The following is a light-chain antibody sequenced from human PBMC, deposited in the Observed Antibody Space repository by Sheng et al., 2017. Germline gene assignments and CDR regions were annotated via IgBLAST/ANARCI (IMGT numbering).Light chain of an antibody. J-gene: IGKJ1*01. V-gene: IGKV2-28*01. CDR3: MQSLQTPWT. Sequence: DIVMTQSPLSLPVTLGQPASISCRSSQSLLHSNGYNYLDWYLQKPGQSPQLLIYLGSNRASGVPDRFSGSGSGTDFTLKINRVEAEDVGVYYCMQSLQTPWTFGQGTKVEIK. CDR2: LGS. CDR1: QSLLHSNGYNY.